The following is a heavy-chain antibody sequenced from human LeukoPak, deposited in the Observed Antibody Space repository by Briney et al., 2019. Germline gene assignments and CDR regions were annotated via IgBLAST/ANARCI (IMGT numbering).Heavy chain of an antibody. CDR2: MNPNSGNT. D-gene: IGHD1-26*01. Sequence: ASVKVCCKASGYSFTNCDNNWVRHATAQGLEWMGWMNPNSGNTGYAQKFQGRVTMTRKTSITTAYMELSSLRSEDTAVYYCARGSVGGRMDYWGEGILVTVSS. CDR3: ARGSVGGRMDY. J-gene: IGHJ4*02. CDR1: GYSFTNCD. V-gene: IGHV1-8*01.